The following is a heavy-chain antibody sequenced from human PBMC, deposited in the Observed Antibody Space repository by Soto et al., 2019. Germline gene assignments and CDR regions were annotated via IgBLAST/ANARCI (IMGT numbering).Heavy chain of an antibody. V-gene: IGHV3-23*01. CDR1: GFTFSSYA. CDR3: AKDPVRYCSGGSCSSDY. J-gene: IGHJ4*02. D-gene: IGHD2-15*01. CDR2: ISGSGGST. Sequence: GGSLRLSCAASGFTFSSYAMSWVRQAPGKGLEWVSAISGSGGSTYYADSVKGRFTISRDNSKNTLYLQMNSLRAEDTAVYDCAKDPVRYCSGGSCSSDYWGQGTLVTVSS.